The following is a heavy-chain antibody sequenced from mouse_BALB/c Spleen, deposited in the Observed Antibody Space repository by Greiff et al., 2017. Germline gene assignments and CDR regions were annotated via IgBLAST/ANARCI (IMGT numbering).Heavy chain of an antibody. CDR1: GYTFTDYY. CDR2: VNPYNGGT. J-gene: IGHJ3*01. V-gene: IGHV1-19*01. Sequence: VQLQQSGPELVKPGASVKMSCKASGYTFTDYYMDWVKQSHGESFEWIGRVNPYNGGTSYNQKFKGKATLTVDKSSSTAYMELNSLTSEDSAVYYCANGNYGAWFAYWGQGTLVTVSA. D-gene: IGHD2-1*01. CDR3: ANGNYGAWFAY.